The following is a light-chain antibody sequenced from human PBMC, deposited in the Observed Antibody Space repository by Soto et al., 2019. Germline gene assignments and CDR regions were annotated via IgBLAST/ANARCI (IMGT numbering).Light chain of an antibody. J-gene: IGKJ1*01. CDR2: RAS. CDR1: QSISSW. V-gene: IGKV1-5*03. Sequence: DIQMTQSPSTLSASVGDRVTITCRASQSISSWLAWYQQKPGKAPKLLIYRASSLESGVPSRFRGSGSGTDFTLTISSLQPDDFATYCCQQYNSYSETFGQGTKVEIK. CDR3: QQYNSYSET.